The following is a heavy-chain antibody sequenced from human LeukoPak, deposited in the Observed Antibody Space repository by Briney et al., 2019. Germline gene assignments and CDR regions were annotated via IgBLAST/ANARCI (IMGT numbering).Heavy chain of an antibody. J-gene: IGHJ4*02. D-gene: IGHD2-2*01. V-gene: IGHV4-59*01. Sequence: SETVSLTCTDSGGSISSYYWSWIRQPPGKGLEWIGYIYYSGSTNYNPSLKSRVTISVDTSKNQFSLKLSSVTAADTAVYYCARGSVVPAAIFGYWGQGTLVTVSS. CDR2: IYYSGST. CDR1: GGSISSYY. CDR3: ARGSVVPAAIFGY.